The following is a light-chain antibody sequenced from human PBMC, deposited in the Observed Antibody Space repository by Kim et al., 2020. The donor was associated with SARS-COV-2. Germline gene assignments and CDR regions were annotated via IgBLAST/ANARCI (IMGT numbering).Light chain of an antibody. Sequence: VPITVTGSRTNVGADYDVHWYQQLPGTAPKLLIYGNSNRPSGVPDRFSGSKSGTSASLAITGLQAEDEADYYCQSYDSSLSGSRVFGGGTQLTVL. CDR1: RTNVGADYD. J-gene: IGLJ2*01. CDR3: QSYDSSLSGSRV. V-gene: IGLV1-40*01. CDR2: GNS.